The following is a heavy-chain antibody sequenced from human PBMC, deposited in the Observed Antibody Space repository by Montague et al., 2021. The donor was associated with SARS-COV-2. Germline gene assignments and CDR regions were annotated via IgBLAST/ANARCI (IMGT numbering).Heavy chain of an antibody. D-gene: IGHD2-15*01. CDR1: AGSISSHY. CDR3: ARARNTCLIANCVNYFDI. V-gene: IGHV4-59*11. Sequence: SETLSLTCTVSAGSISSHYWSWIRQPPGKALEWIGYVYYTGSTKYNPSLKSRVTMSVDTPKNWFSLSLRSLTAADTAVYYCARARNTCLIANCVNYFDIWGQGTLVTVSS. J-gene: IGHJ4*02. CDR2: VYYTGST.